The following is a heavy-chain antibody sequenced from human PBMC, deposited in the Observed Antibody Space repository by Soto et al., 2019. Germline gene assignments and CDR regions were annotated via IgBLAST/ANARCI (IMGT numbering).Heavy chain of an antibody. CDR2: ISSSSSYI. J-gene: IGHJ3*02. Sequence: GGSLRLSCAASGFTFSSYSMNWVRQAPGKGLEWVSSISSSSSYIYYADSVKGRFTISRDNAKNSLYLQMNSLRAEDTAVYYCARERTGHSDAFDIWGQGTMVTVSS. CDR1: GFTFSSYS. CDR3: ARERTGHSDAFDI. D-gene: IGHD1-1*01. V-gene: IGHV3-21*01.